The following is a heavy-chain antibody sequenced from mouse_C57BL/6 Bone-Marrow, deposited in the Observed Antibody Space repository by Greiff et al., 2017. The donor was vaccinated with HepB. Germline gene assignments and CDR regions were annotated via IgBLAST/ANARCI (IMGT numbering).Heavy chain of an antibody. D-gene: IGHD5-1-1*01. V-gene: IGHV5-15*04. CDR3: ARQKYALYAMDY. Sequence: EVKVEESGGGLVQPGGSLKLSCAASGFTFSDYGMAWVRQAPRKGPEWVAVISNLAYSIYYADTVTGRFTISRENAKNTLYLEMSSLRSEDTAMYYCARQKYALYAMDYWGQGTSVTVSS. CDR1: GFTFSDYG. CDR2: ISNLAYSI. J-gene: IGHJ4*01.